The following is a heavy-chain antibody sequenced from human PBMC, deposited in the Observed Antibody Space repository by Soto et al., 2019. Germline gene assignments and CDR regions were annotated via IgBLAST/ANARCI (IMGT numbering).Heavy chain of an antibody. D-gene: IGHD6-19*01. V-gene: IGHV4-39*01. CDR3: ARSGIAVTGLIDF. CDR1: GDPISSSSYY. J-gene: IGHJ4*02. Sequence: NPSETLSLTCTVSGDPISSSSYYWGWIRQPPGKGLEWIGSIYYTGYTYYNPSLESRVIISVDTSKSQFSLRLNSVTASDTAVYYCARSGIAVTGLIDFWGQGTLVTVSS. CDR2: IYYTGYT.